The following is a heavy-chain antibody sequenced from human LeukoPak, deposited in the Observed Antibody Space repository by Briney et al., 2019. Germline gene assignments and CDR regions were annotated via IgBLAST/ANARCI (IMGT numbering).Heavy chain of an antibody. CDR1: GFTFSSYA. D-gene: IGHD3-3*01. J-gene: IGHJ4*02. V-gene: IGHV3-23*01. Sequence: GGSLRLSCAASGFTFSSYAMSWVRQAPGKGLEWVSAISGSGGSTYYADSVKGRFTISRDNSKNTLYLQMNSLRAEDTAVYYCATDFSNYDFWSGYLDYRGQGTLVTVSS. CDR2: ISGSGGST. CDR3: ATDFSNYDFWSGYLDY.